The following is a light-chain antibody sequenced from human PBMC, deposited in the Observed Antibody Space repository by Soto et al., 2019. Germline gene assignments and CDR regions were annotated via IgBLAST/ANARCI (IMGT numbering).Light chain of an antibody. V-gene: IGLV2-14*01. CDR2: EVT. Sequence: QSALTQPASVSGSPGQTITISCTGTSSDVGAFNNVSWYQQYPGKAPNLLIYEVTNRPSGGSDRFSGSKSGSTASLTISGLQTDDEADYYCSSYTAAATYVFGSGTKLTVL. CDR1: SSDVGAFNN. CDR3: SSYTAAATYV. J-gene: IGLJ1*01.